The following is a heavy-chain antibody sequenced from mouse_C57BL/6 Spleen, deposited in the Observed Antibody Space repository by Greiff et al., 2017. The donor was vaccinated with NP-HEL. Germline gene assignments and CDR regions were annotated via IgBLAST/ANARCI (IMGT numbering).Heavy chain of an antibody. D-gene: IGHD2-3*01. CDR2: IYPGSGST. Sequence: QVQLQQSGAELVKPGASVKMSCKASGYTFTSYWITWVKQRPGQGLEWIGDIYPGSGSTNYNEKFKSKATLTVDTSSSTAYIQLSSLTSEDSAVYYCASELIYDGYYWGQGTTLTVSS. CDR1: GYTFTSYW. V-gene: IGHV1-55*01. J-gene: IGHJ2*01. CDR3: ASELIYDGYY.